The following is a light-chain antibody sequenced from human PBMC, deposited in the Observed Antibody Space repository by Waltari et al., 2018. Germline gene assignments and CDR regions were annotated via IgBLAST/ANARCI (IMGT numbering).Light chain of an antibody. CDR2: KAS. J-gene: IGKJ1*01. CDR1: QSLSNW. CDR3: QQYRNLWT. Sequence: DIQLTQSPSTLSASVGDRVTIPCRASQSLSNWLAWYQQKPGKAPKVLIYKASTLESGVPSRFSGSGSGTEFTLTISSLQPDYFATYYCQQYRNLWTFGQGTKVEIK. V-gene: IGKV1-5*03.